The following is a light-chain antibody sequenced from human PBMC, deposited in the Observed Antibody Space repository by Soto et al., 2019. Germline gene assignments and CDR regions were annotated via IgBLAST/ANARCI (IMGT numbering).Light chain of an antibody. J-gene: IGLJ3*02. CDR3: AAWDDTLNGWV. CDR1: NSDVGGFNY. V-gene: IGLV2-14*01. Sequence: QSALTQPASVSGSPGQSITISCTGTNSDVGGFNYVSWYQQHPDKAPKLLIYSNNQRPSGVPARFSGSKSGTSASLAISGLQSEVEADYYCAAWDDTLNGWVFGGGTKLTVL. CDR2: SNN.